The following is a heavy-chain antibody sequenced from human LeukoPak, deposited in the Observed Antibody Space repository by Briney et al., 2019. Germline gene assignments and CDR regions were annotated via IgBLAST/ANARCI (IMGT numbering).Heavy chain of an antibody. CDR2: INHSGST. Sequence: PSETLSLTCAVYGGSFSGYYWSWIRQPPGKGLEWIGEINHSGSTNYNPSLKSRVTISVDTSKNQFSLKLSSVTAADTAVYYCARRSIIRYCSSTSCYQYYYYYGMDVWGQGTTVTVSS. CDR1: GGSFSGYY. J-gene: IGHJ6*02. V-gene: IGHV4-34*01. D-gene: IGHD2-2*01. CDR3: ARRSIIRYCSSTSCYQYYYYYGMDV.